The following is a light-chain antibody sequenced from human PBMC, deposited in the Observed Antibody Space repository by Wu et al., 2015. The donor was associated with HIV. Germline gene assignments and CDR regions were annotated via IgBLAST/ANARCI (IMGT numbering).Light chain of an antibody. CDR3: QQSFTTPYT. V-gene: IGKV1-39*01. CDR2: TAS. J-gene: IGKJ2*01. CDR1: QSIGSH. Sequence: DIQMTQSPSSLSASVGDGITITCRASQSIGSHLNWYQQKPGKAPKVLIHTASSLQGGVPSRFSGSGSGTDFSLTISSLQPEDFATYFCQQSFTTPYTFGPGTNLGIK.